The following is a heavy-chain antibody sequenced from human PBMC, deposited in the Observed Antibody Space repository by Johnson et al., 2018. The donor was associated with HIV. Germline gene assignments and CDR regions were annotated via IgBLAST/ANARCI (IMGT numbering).Heavy chain of an antibody. CDR1: GFTVSSNY. CDR3: ARDRGNYYDSSGLKRGAFDI. Sequence: VQLVESGGGVVQPGGSLRLSCAASGFTVSSNYMSWVRQAPGKGLEWVSVIYSGGSTYYADSVKGRFTISRDNSKNTLYLQMNSLRAEDTAVYYCARDRGNYYDSSGLKRGAFDIWGQGTMVTVSS. V-gene: IGHV3-66*02. D-gene: IGHD3-22*01. CDR2: IYSGGST. J-gene: IGHJ3*02.